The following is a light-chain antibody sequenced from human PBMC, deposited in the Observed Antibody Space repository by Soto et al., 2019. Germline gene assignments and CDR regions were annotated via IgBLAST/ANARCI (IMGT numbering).Light chain of an antibody. CDR1: SSDVGGYNY. CDR3: SSYVSSGTYV. Sequence: QSVLTQPASVSGSPGQSIAISCTGTSSDVGGYNYVSWYQEHPGKAPKLIIYDVSNRPSGVSNRFSGSKSGNTASLTISGLQAEDEADYYCSSYVSSGTYVFGTATKLTVL. V-gene: IGLV2-14*01. CDR2: DVS. J-gene: IGLJ1*01.